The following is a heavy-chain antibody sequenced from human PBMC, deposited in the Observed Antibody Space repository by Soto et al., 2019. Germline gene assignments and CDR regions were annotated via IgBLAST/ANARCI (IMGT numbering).Heavy chain of an antibody. J-gene: IGHJ4*02. CDR2: IIPIFGTA. V-gene: IGHV1-69*13. D-gene: IGHD3-10*01. CDR1: GGTFSSYA. Sequence: GASVKVSCRASGGTFSSYAISWVRQAPGQGLEWMGGIIPIFGTANYAQKFQGRVTITADESTSTAYMELSSLRSEDTAVYYCARDPYYYGSGSYGGYFDYWGQGTLVTVSS. CDR3: ARDPYYYGSGSYGGYFDY.